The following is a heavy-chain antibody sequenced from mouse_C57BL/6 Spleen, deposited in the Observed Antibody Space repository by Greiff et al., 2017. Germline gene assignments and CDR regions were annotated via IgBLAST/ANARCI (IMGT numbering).Heavy chain of an antibody. V-gene: IGHV1-84*01. CDR1: GYTFTDYY. J-gene: IGHJ3*01. CDR2: IYPGSGNT. Sequence: LMESGPELVKPGASVKISCKASGYTFTDYYINWVKQRPGQGLEWIGWIYPGSGNTKYNEKFKGKATLTVDTSSSTAYMQLSRLTSEDSAVYFCARGEYSPRFAYWGQGTLVTVSA. CDR3: ARGEYSPRFAY. D-gene: IGHD2-12*01.